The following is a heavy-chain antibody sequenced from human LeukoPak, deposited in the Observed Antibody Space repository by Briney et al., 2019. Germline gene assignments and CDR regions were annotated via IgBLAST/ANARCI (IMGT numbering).Heavy chain of an antibody. CDR3: TRGYCSGGGCSGFHNWFDP. CDR1: EFTFSNYG. V-gene: IGHV3-15*01. D-gene: IGHD2-15*01. CDR2: IKSNIDGGTT. J-gene: IGHJ5*02. Sequence: GRSLRLTCASSEFTFSNYGMHWVRQAPGKGLEWVGRIKSNIDGGTTDYAAPVNGRFSISRDDSKNTLYLQMNSLKTEDTAIYYCTRGYCSGGGCSGFHNWFDPWGQGTLVTVSS.